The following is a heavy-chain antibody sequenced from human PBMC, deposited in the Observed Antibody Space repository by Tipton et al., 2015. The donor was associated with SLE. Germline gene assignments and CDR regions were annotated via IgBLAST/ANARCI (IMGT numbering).Heavy chain of an antibody. CDR3: ARGGDLDY. D-gene: IGHD3-10*01. CDR2: INHSGST. V-gene: IGHV4-34*01. J-gene: IGHJ4*02. CDR1: GGSFSGYY. Sequence: TLSLTCAVYGGSFSGYYWSWIRQPPGKGLEWIGEINHSGSTNYNPSLKRRVTISVDTSKNQFSLKLSSVTAADTAVYYCARGGDLDYWGQGTLVTVSS.